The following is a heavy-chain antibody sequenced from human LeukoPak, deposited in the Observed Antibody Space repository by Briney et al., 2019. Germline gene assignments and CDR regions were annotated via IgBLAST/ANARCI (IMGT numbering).Heavy chain of an antibody. CDR3: ARGGVRDTSGWSNWYLDL. Sequence: GASVKVSCKASGDIFSTYYVQWVRQAPGQGLEWIGMINPQGGTTSYAQKFQDRVTMTRDTSTSTVYMQLSSLRFEDTAVYYCARGGVRDTSGWSNWYLDLWGRGTLVTVSS. D-gene: IGHD3-22*01. V-gene: IGHV1-46*01. CDR2: INPQGGTT. J-gene: IGHJ2*01. CDR1: GDIFSTYY.